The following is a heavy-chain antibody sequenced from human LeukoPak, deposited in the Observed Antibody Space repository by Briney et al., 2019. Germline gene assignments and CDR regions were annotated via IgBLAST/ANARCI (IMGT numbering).Heavy chain of an antibody. V-gene: IGHV3-30*03. Sequence: PGGSLRLSCAASGFTFSSYGMHWVRQAPGKGLEWVAVISYDGSNKYYADSVKGRFTISRDNSKNTLYLQMNSLRAEDTAVYYCAVGSTMIDYWGQGTLVTVSS. D-gene: IGHD1-26*01. J-gene: IGHJ4*02. CDR2: ISYDGSNK. CDR1: GFTFSSYG. CDR3: AVGSTMIDY.